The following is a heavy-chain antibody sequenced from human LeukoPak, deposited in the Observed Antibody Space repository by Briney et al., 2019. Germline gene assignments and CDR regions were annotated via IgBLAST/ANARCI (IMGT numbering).Heavy chain of an antibody. CDR2: IYYSGRT. Sequence: PSETLSLTCTVSGGSISSSSYYWGWIRQPPGKGLEWIGTIYYSGRTYYNPSLKSRVTISGDMSKNQFSLNLTSVTAADTAIYYCSRESGAFCPFGYWGQGTLVIVPP. CDR3: SRESGAFCPFGY. CDR1: GGSISSSSYY. V-gene: IGHV4-39*07. D-gene: IGHD1-26*01. J-gene: IGHJ4*02.